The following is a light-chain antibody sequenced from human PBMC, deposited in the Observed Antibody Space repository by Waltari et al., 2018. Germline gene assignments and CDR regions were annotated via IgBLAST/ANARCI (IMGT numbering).Light chain of an antibody. CDR3: QKYSSSPWT. CDR1: QSVSIY. J-gene: IGKJ1*01. V-gene: IGKV3-20*01. Sequence: VILTQSPATLSLSPGDRATLSCRASQSVSIYLAWYQQKPGQAPRLLIYGASSRATGIPDRFSGSGSGTEFTLTISSLEPEDFAVYYCQKYSSSPWTFGQGTKVEIK. CDR2: GAS.